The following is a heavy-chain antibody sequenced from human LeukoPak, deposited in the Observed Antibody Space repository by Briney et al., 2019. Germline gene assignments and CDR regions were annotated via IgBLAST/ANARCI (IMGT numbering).Heavy chain of an antibody. CDR1: EFTFSSYW. CDR3: ARYCGGDCYGMDV. D-gene: IGHD2-21*01. J-gene: IGHJ6*02. Sequence: GGSLRLSCTASEFTFSSYWMSWVRQAPGKGLEWVANIKQDGSEKDYVDSVKGRFTISRDNAKNSLYLQMNNLRAKDTAVYYCARYCGGDCYGMDVWRQGTTVTVSS. V-gene: IGHV3-7*01. CDR2: IKQDGSEK.